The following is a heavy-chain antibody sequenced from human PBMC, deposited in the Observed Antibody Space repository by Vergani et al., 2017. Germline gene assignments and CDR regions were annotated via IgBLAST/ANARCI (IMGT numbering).Heavy chain of an antibody. V-gene: IGHV4-61*10. CDR2: IQNSGST. J-gene: IGHJ4*02. CDR3: ARIAGTWFDY. CDR1: GGSVTSGSYY. Sequence: QVQLQESGPGLVKPSETLSLTCTVSGGSVTSGSYYWSWIRQPAGKGLECIGYIQNSGSTNYNPSLKSRATISVDMSKNQLSLKLNSVTAADTAVYYCARIAGTWFDYWGQGTLVTVSS. D-gene: IGHD3-10*01.